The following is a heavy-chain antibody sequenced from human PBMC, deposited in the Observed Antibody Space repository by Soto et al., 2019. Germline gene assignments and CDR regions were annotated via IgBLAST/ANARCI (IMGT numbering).Heavy chain of an antibody. V-gene: IGHV4-31*03. CDR3: ASWATRGDYFDY. CDR1: GGSISSGGYY. CDR2: IYYSGST. Sequence: SETLSLTCTVSGGSISSGGYYWSWIRQHPGKGLEWIGYIYYSGSTYYNPSLKSRVTISVDTSKNQFSLKLSSVTAADTAVYYCASWATRGDYFDYWGQGTLVTVSS. J-gene: IGHJ4*02. D-gene: IGHD2-15*01.